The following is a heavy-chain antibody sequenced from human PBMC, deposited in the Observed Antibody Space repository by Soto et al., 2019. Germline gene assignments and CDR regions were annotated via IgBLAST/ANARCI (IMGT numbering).Heavy chain of an antibody. CDR2: ISAYNGNT. CDR1: GYTFTSYG. Sequence: ASVKVSCKASGYTFTSYGISWVRQAPGQGLEWMGWISAYNGNTNYAQKLQGRVTMTTDTSTSTAYMELRSLRSDDTAVYYCARAIDGGVGDWYYFDYWGQGTLVTVSS. D-gene: IGHD2-21*02. V-gene: IGHV1-18*01. CDR3: ARAIDGGVGDWYYFDY. J-gene: IGHJ4*02.